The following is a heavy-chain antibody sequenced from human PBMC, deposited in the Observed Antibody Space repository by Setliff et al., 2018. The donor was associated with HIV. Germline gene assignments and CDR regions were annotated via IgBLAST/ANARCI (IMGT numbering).Heavy chain of an antibody. V-gene: IGHV4-31*03. J-gene: IGHJ6*03. D-gene: IGHD6-13*01. Sequence: SETLSLTCTVSGGSISSGGYYWSWIRQHPGKGLEWIGYIYYSGSTYYNPSLKSRVTISVDTSKNQFSLKLSSVTAADTAVYYCARQAGNPNYFYYMDVWGKGITVTVSS. CDR1: GGSISSGGYY. CDR2: IYYSGST. CDR3: ARQAGNPNYFYYMDV.